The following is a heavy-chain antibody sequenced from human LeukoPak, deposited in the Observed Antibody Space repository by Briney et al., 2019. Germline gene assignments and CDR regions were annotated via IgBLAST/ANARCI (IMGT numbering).Heavy chain of an antibody. J-gene: IGHJ4*02. CDR1: GFTFSTYS. CDR3: ARVINSGVALDY. V-gene: IGHV3-21*01. CDR2: ISSSSSSI. Sequence: KSGGSLRLSCAVSGFTFSTYSMNWVRQAPGKGLEWVSSISSSSSSIYYADSVKGRFTISRDNAKNSLYLQMNSLRAEDTAVYFCARVINSGVALDYWGQGTLVTVSS. D-gene: IGHD3-3*01.